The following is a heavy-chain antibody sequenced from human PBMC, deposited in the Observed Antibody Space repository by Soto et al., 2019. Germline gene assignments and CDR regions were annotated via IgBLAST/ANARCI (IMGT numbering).Heavy chain of an antibody. CDR1: GGTFSSYA. V-gene: IGHV1-69*01. J-gene: IGHJ6*02. D-gene: IGHD2-15*01. CDR3: ATSQGGRSSLYLYYYYYYGMDV. CDR2: IIPIFGTA. Sequence: QVQLVQSGAEVKKPGSSVKVSCKAPGGTFSSYAISWVRQAPGQGLEWMGGIIPIFGTAKYAQKFQGRVTITADESTSTGYMEPSSLRSEDMALYYCATSQGGRSSLYLYYYYYYGMDVWAQKTTVT.